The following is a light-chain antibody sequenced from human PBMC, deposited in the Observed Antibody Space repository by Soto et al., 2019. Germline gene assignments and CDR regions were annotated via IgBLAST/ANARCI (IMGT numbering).Light chain of an antibody. CDR3: SSYAASSPSVL. J-gene: IGLJ3*02. V-gene: IGLV2-23*01. CDR2: EDT. CDR1: SNTVETYTL. Sequence: QSALTQPASVAGSPGQSITISCTGISNTVETYTLVSWYQQYPGEAPNLIIYEDTKRPSGVSDRFSGFKSGNTASLTISGLQRDYESHYYCSSYAASSPSVLFGGGTKLTVL.